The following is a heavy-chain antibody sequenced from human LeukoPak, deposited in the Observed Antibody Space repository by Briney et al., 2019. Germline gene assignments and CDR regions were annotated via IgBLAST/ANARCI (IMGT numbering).Heavy chain of an antibody. V-gene: IGHV1-46*01. J-gene: IGHJ6*03. Sequence: ASVKVSCKASGYTFTGYYMHWVRQAPGQGLEWMGIINPSGGSTSYAQKFQGRVTMTRDMSTSTVYMELSNLRSEDTAVYYCASGLHSTSYYYMDVWGKGTTATVSS. CDR1: GYTFTGYY. D-gene: IGHD5/OR15-5a*01. CDR2: INPSGGST. CDR3: ASGLHSTSYYYMDV.